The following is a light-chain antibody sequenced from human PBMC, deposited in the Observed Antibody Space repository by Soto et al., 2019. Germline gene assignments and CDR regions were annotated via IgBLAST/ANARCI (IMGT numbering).Light chain of an antibody. CDR1: QSILYSSNNKNY. J-gene: IGKJ3*01. V-gene: IGKV4-1*01. CDR3: QQYYSTPFT. Sequence: DIVMTQSPDSLAVSLGERATINCKSSQSILYSSNNKNYFAWYQQKPGQPPKLLMYWASTRESGVPDRFSGSGSGTDFTLTISSLQAEDVAVYYCQQYYSTPFTFGPGTKVDIK. CDR2: WAS.